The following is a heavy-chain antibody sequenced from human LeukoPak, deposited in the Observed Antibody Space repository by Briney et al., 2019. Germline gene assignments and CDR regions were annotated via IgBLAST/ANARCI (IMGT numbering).Heavy chain of an antibody. D-gene: IGHD3-3*01. J-gene: IGHJ4*02. V-gene: IGHV4-59*01. CDR1: GGSISSYY. Sequence: PSETLSLTCTVSGGSISSYYWSWIRQPPGKGLEWIGYIYYSGSTNYNPSPKSRVTISVDTSKNQFSLKLSSVTAADTAVYYCARVSFWSGYNPFDYWGQGTLVTVSS. CDR3: ARVSFWSGYNPFDY. CDR2: IYYSGST.